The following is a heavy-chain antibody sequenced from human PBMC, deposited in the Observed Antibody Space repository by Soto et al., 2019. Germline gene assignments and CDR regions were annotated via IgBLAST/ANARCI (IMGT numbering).Heavy chain of an antibody. V-gene: IGHV3-23*01. Sequence: PGGSLRRSCAASGFTFNSYVMTWVRQAPGEGLEWVSSISRSGRGSAYYADSVKGRFTISRDNSENTLFLQMNNLRDEDTALYYCARGRYLDSSDYWVANLPFDHWGLGTLVTVSS. CDR2: ISRSGRGSA. D-gene: IGHD3-22*01. CDR1: GFTFNSYV. CDR3: ARGRYLDSSDYWVANLPFDH. J-gene: IGHJ4*02.